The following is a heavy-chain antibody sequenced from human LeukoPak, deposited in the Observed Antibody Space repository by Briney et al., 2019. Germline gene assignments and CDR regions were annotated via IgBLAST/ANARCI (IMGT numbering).Heavy chain of an antibody. CDR2: ISGSSSDI. J-gene: IGHJ6*02. V-gene: IGHV3-21*01. D-gene: IGHD4-11*01. CDR1: GFSISTHT. Sequence: PGGSLRLSCVASGFSISTHTLNWLRQAPGKGLEWLSAISGSSSDIFYADSLKGRFTISRDNAKNSLYLQMNTLRAEDTAVYYCTRDAYSINYYYNGMDVWGQGTTVTVSS. CDR3: TRDAYSINYYYNGMDV.